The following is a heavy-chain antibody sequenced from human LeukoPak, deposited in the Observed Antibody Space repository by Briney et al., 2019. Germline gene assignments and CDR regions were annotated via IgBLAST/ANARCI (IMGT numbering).Heavy chain of an antibody. Sequence: GGSLGLSCAASGSRFSSYGMHWVRQAPGKGLDWVAYIRYDGINEYYADSVKGRFTISRDLSKNTLFLQMNSLRPEDTAVYYCSKDRGVFGVAYSLDYWGQGTLVTVSS. CDR3: SKDRGVFGVAYSLDY. CDR2: IRYDGINE. J-gene: IGHJ4*02. V-gene: IGHV3-30*02. D-gene: IGHD3-3*01. CDR1: GSRFSSYG.